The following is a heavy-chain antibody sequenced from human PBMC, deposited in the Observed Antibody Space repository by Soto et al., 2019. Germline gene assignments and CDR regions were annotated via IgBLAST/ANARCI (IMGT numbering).Heavy chain of an antibody. D-gene: IGHD5-18*01. CDR1: GGSISSGGYY. CDR3: ASLNRGDTARVRDY. J-gene: IGHJ4*02. Sequence: QVQLQESGPGLVKPSQTLSLTCTVSGGSISSGGYYWSWIRQHPGKGLEWIGYIYYSGSTYYNPSLKSRVTISVETSKNQFSLKLGSVTAADTAVYYCASLNRGDTARVRDYWGQGTLVTVSS. CDR2: IYYSGST. V-gene: IGHV4-31*03.